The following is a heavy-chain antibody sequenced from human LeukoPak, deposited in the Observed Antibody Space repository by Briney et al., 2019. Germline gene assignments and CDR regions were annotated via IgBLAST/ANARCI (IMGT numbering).Heavy chain of an antibody. CDR2: IRYDGNII. Sequence: QTGGSLRLSCAASGFTFMTYGMHWVRQAPGKGLEWVAFIRYDGNIIYYADSVKGRFTISRVNPNNTLHLQMNSLRPEDTAVYYCAKEKAVGRFSIASTGDYWGQGSLVTVSS. CDR3: AKEKAVGRFSIASTGDY. D-gene: IGHD3-3*02. J-gene: IGHJ4*02. V-gene: IGHV3-30*02. CDR1: GFTFMTYG.